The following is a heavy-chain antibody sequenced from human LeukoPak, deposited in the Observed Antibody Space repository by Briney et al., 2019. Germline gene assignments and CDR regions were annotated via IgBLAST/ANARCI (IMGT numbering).Heavy chain of an antibody. CDR3: AKVNDYGDYVSFDY. Sequence: GGSLRLSCAASGFTFSSYGMHWVRQAPDKGLEWVAFIRYDGSNKYYADSVKGRFTISRDNSKNTLYLQMNSLRAEDTAVYYCAKVNDYGDYVSFDYWGQGTLVTVSS. J-gene: IGHJ4*02. CDR1: GFTFSSYG. V-gene: IGHV3-30*02. D-gene: IGHD4-17*01. CDR2: IRYDGSNK.